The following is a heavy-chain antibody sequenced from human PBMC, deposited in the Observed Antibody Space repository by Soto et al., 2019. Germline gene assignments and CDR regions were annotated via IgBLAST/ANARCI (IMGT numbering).Heavy chain of an antibody. CDR3: ARSAYPLGDY. V-gene: IGHV4-59*01. D-gene: IGHD3-10*01. J-gene: IGHJ4*02. CDR1: GGSITSYY. Sequence: SETLSLTCSVSGGSITSYYWSWIRQPPGKGLEWIGYIYYTGSTNYNPSLKSRVTISVDTSKNQFSLKLSSVSAADTAVFYCARSAYPLGDYWGQGTLVTVSS. CDR2: IYYTGST.